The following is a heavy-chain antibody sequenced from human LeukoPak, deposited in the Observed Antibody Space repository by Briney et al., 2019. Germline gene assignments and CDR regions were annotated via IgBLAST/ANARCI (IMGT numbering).Heavy chain of an antibody. Sequence: GGSLRLSCAASGFTFRNYGMHWVRQAPGKGLEWVTFIRYDGADEYYADSVKGRSTISRDDSKNTVFLQMNTLRVEDTAVYYCARGYTYFAYWGQGTLVTVSS. CDR1: GFTFRNYG. V-gene: IGHV3-30*02. CDR3: ARGYTYFAY. CDR2: IRYDGADE. J-gene: IGHJ4*02. D-gene: IGHD3-16*02.